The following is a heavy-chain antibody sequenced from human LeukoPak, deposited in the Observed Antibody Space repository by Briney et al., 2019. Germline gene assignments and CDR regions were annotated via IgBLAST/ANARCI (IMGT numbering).Heavy chain of an antibody. CDR3: ATKQWLAPPPDS. D-gene: IGHD6-19*01. V-gene: IGHV3-74*01. CDR1: GFTISKYW. J-gene: IGHJ4*02. Sequence: GGSLRLSCAASGFTISKYWMLWGRQAPGKGLESVSRINTDGTVTTYADSVKGRFTVSRDNADNTMFLQMNSVRDEDTAVYYCATKQWLAPPPDSWGQGTPVTVSS. CDR2: INTDGTVT.